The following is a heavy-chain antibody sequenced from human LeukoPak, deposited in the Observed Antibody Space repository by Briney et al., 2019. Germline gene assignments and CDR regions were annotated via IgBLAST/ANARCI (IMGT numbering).Heavy chain of an antibody. CDR1: GGSISSSNW. Sequence: KPSGTLSLTCAVSGGSISSSNWWSWVRQPPGKGLEWIGEIYHSGSTNYNPSLKSRVTISVDTSKNQFSLKLSSVTAADTAVYYCARDAGSFDWFVFDSWGQGALVTVSS. V-gene: IGHV4-4*02. CDR3: ARDAGSFDWFVFDS. D-gene: IGHD3-9*01. CDR2: IYHSGST. J-gene: IGHJ4*02.